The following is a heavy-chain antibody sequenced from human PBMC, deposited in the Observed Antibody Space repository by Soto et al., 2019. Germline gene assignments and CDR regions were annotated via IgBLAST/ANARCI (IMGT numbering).Heavy chain of an antibody. CDR2: IYYSGSA. CDR3: ARHIYGDHDYFDS. CDR1: GGSISTYY. J-gene: IGHJ4*02. D-gene: IGHD4-17*01. V-gene: IGHV4-59*08. Sequence: QVQLQESGPGLVKPSETLSLTCTVSGGSISTYYWSWIRQPPGKGLEWIGWIYYSGSASSNPFLKRQVTLSVDTSKNQFSLKLSSVTATDTAMYFCARHIYGDHDYFDSWGQGTLVTVSS.